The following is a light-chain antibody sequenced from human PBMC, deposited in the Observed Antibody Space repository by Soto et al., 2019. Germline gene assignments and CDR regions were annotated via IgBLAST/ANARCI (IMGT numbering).Light chain of an antibody. J-gene: IGKJ1*01. CDR3: QQRTDRPPWT. Sequence: EIVLTQSPATLSLSPGARAPLSCRASQSIGLAIAWYQHNPGQAPRLLIFDASQRATGIPARFRGSESGTDFTLSISSLEPEDFAVYYCQQRTDRPPWTFGQGTKVDIK. V-gene: IGKV3-11*01. CDR1: QSIGLA. CDR2: DAS.